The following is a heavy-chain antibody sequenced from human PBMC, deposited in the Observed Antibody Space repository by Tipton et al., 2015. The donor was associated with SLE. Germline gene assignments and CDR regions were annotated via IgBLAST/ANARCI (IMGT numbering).Heavy chain of an antibody. J-gene: IGHJ2*01. CDR1: GFTVSSSY. D-gene: IGHD6-6*01. V-gene: IGHV3-53*01. CDR2: IYSGGST. Sequence: SLRLSCAASGFTVSSSYMSWVRQAPGKGLEWVSVIYSGGSTYYADSVKGRFTISRDNSKNTLYLQMNSLRAEDTAVYYCAKDGHSSSSVWYFDLWGRGTLVTVS. CDR3: AKDGHSSSSVWYFDL.